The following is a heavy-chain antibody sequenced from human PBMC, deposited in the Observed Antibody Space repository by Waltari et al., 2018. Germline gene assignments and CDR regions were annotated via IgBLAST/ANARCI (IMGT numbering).Heavy chain of an antibody. CDR3: ARDDSLWPHYFDH. V-gene: IGHV3-74*01. CDR2: IKSEGSGA. Sequence: EVQLVESGGGLIQPGGSLRLSCAASGFAFSSHWMHWVRHSPGEGLVWVARIKSEGSGAGYADSVKGRFIISRDNAKDTLYLQMNSLKVEDTAMYYCARDDSLWPHYFDHWGQGTLVTVSS. D-gene: IGHD2-21*01. CDR1: GFAFSSHW. J-gene: IGHJ4*02.